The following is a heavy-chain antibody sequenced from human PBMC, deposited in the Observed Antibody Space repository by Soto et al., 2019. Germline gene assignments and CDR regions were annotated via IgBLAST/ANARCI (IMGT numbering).Heavy chain of an antibody. Sequence: SETLSLTCTVSGGSVSSGSYYWSWIRQPPGKGLEWIGYIYYSGSTNYNPSLKSRVTISVDTSKNQFSLKLSSVTAADTAVYYCARVTGGYSYAFRFDPWGQGTLVTVSS. CDR3: ARVTGGYSYAFRFDP. CDR2: IYYSGST. V-gene: IGHV4-61*01. J-gene: IGHJ5*02. D-gene: IGHD5-18*01. CDR1: GGSVSSGSYY.